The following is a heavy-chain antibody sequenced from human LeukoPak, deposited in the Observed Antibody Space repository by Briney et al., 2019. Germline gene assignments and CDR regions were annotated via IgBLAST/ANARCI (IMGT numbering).Heavy chain of an antibody. CDR3: VKDLTYESSGSFFDY. V-gene: IGHV3-43*01. CDR1: GFTFEDYT. Sequence: HAGGSLRLSCAASGFTFEDYTMHWVRQVPGKTLEWVSLISWDGTTYYTDSVKGRFTIPRDNSQDSLYLQMDTLRSEDTAFYYCVKDLTYESSGSFFDYWGRGTLVTVS. D-gene: IGHD3-22*01. J-gene: IGHJ4*02. CDR2: ISWDGTT.